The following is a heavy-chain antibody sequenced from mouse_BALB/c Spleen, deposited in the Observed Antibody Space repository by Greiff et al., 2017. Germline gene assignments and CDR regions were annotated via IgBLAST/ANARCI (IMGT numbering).Heavy chain of an antibody. D-gene: IGHD1-2*01. CDR2: ILPGSGST. CDR1: GYTFSSYW. J-gene: IGHJ1*01. Sequence: QVQLQQSGAELMKPGASVKISCKATGYTFSSYWIEWVKQRPGHGLEWIGEILPGSGSTNYNEKFKGKATFTADTSSNTAYMQLSSLTSEDSAVYYGARRGNYGYVWYFDVWGAGTTVTVSS. V-gene: IGHV1-9*01. CDR3: ARRGNYGYVWYFDV.